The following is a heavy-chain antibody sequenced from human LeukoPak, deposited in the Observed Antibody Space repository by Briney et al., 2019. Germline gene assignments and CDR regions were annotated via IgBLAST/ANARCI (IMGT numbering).Heavy chain of an antibody. V-gene: IGHV4-34*01. D-gene: IGHD5-12*01. CDR1: GGSFSGYY. Sequence: MSSETPSLTCAVYGGSFSGYYWSWIRQPPGKGLEWIGEINHSGSTNYNPSLKSRVTISVDTSKNQFSLKLSSVTAADTAVYYCAREKSRGYSGYGYWGQGTLVTVSS. CDR3: AREKSRGYSGYGY. J-gene: IGHJ4*02. CDR2: INHSGST.